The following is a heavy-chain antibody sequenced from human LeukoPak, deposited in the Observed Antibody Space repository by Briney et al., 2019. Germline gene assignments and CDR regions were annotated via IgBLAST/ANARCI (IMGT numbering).Heavy chain of an antibody. D-gene: IGHD2-21*01. J-gene: IGHJ4*02. V-gene: IGHV3-33*01. CDR2: IWYDGSNK. Sequence: PGRSLRLSCAASGFTFSSYGMHWIRQAPGKGLEWVAVIWYDGSNKYYADSVKGRFTISRDNSKNTLYLQMNSLRAEDTAVYYCARSQAKFPFDYWGQGTLVTVSS. CDR1: GFTFSSYG. CDR3: ARSQAKFPFDY.